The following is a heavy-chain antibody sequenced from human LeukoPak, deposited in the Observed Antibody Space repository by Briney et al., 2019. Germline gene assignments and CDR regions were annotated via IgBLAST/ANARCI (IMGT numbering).Heavy chain of an antibody. Sequence: SETLSLTCTVSGVSISSSNYYWGWIRQPPGKGLDWIGSIYSSGTTYYNPSLRSRVTISIDTSKNQFSLRLTSVTAADTAVYYCASVDRGWFGVGEYWGQGTPVTVSS. CDR3: ASVDRGWFGVGEY. D-gene: IGHD3-10*01. CDR1: GVSISSSNYY. J-gene: IGHJ4*02. CDR2: IYSSGTT. V-gene: IGHV4-39*01.